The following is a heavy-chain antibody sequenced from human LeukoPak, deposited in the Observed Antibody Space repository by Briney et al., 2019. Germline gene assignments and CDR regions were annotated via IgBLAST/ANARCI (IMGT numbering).Heavy chain of an antibody. Sequence: SVKVSCKASGGTFSSYAISWVRQAPGQGLEWMGRIIPILGIANYAQKFQGRVTITADKYTNTAYMELSSLRSEDTAVYYCATSKQQLKLDYWGQGTLVTVSS. D-gene: IGHD6-13*01. CDR3: ATSKQQLKLDY. CDR2: IIPILGIA. V-gene: IGHV1-69*04. J-gene: IGHJ4*02. CDR1: GGTFSSYA.